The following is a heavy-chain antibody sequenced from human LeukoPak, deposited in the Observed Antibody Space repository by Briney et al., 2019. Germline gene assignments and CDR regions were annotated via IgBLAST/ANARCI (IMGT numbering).Heavy chain of an antibody. J-gene: IGHJ4*02. V-gene: IGHV1-18*01. CDR3: ARGEAAAGSFDY. D-gene: IGHD6-13*01. CDR1: GYTFTSYG. Sequence: ASVKVSCKASGYTFTSYGISWVRQAPGQGLEWMGWISAYNGNTNYAQKLQGRVTMTRDMSTSTVYMELSSLRSEDTAVYYCARGEAAAGSFDYWGQGTLVTVSS. CDR2: ISAYNGNT.